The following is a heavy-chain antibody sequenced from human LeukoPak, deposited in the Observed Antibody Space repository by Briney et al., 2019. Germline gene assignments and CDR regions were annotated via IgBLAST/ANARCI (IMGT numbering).Heavy chain of an antibody. CDR2: IYHSGST. CDR3: ARDIPYYYGMDV. J-gene: IGHJ6*02. CDR1: GGSISSGGYS. Sequence: SETLSLTCAVSGGSISSGGYSWSWIRQPPGTGLEWIGYIYHSGSTYYNPSLKSRVTISVDRSKNQFSLKLSSVTAADTAVYYCARDIPYYYGMDVWGQGTTVTVSS. V-gene: IGHV4-30-2*01. D-gene: IGHD2-21*01.